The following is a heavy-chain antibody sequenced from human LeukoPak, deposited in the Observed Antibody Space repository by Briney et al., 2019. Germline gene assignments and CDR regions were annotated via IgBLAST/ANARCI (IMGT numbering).Heavy chain of an antibody. CDR1: GYTFTSYG. V-gene: IGHV1-18*01. J-gene: IGHJ4*02. D-gene: IGHD6-13*01. CDR2: ISAYNGNT. CDR3: ARVWYPGIAAAGTGAGY. Sequence: ASVKVSCKASGYTFTSYGISWVRQAPGQGLEWMGWISAYNGNTNYAQKLQGRVTMTTDTSTSTAYMELRSLRSDDTAVYYCARVWYPGIAAAGTGAGYWGQGTLVTVSS.